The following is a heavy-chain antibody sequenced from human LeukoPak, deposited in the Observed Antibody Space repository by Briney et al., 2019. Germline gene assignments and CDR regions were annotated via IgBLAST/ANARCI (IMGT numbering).Heavy chain of an antibody. CDR1: GYTFTSYD. V-gene: IGHV1-8*01. D-gene: IGHD4-17*01. J-gene: IGHJ5*02. CDR2: MNPNSGNT. Sequence: ASVKVSCKASGYTFTSYDINWVRQATGQGLEWMGWMNPNSGNTGYAQKFLGRVTMTRNTSISTAYMELSSLRSEDTAVYYCARVGGDSKNRLDNWFDPWGQGTLVTVSS. CDR3: ARVGGDSKNRLDNWFDP.